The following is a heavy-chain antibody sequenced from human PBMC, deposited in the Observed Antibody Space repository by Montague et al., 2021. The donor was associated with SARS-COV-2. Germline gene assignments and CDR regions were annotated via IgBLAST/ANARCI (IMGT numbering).Heavy chain of an antibody. J-gene: IGHJ4*02. CDR1: GGPISSSSYY. V-gene: IGHV4-39*01. Sequence: SETLSLTCTVSGGPISSSSYYWGWIRQPPGKGLEWIGSIYYSGSTYYNPSLKSRVTISVDTSKNQFSLKLSSVTAADTAVYYCVEIVGEVDYWGQGTLVTVSS. CDR2: IYYSGST. CDR3: VEIVGEVDY. D-gene: IGHD1-26*01.